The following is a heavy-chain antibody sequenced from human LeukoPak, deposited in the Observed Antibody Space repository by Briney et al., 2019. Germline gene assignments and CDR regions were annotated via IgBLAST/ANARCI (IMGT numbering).Heavy chain of an antibody. J-gene: IGHJ4*02. Sequence: PGGSLRLSCAASGFTFSSYAMSWVRQAPGKGLEWVGRIKSKTDGGTTDYAAPVKGRFTISRDDSKNTLYLQMNSLKTEDTAVYYYTSKGTVTTGFDYWGQGTLVTVSS. D-gene: IGHD4-11*01. CDR2: IKSKTDGGTT. V-gene: IGHV3-15*01. CDR3: TSKGTVTTGFDY. CDR1: GFTFSSYA.